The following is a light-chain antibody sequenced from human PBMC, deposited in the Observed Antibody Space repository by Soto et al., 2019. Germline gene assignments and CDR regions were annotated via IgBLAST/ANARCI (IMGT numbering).Light chain of an antibody. Sequence: QSALTQPPSVSGSPGQTIAISCTGTSSNVGAYDFFSWYQQHRDKAPKLMIYEVSNRPSGVSDRFSGSKSVNTATLTISGLQAEDEADYYCSSYTTSSTRVFGTGTKVTVL. CDR1: SSNVGAYDF. CDR3: SSYTTSSTRV. CDR2: EVS. V-gene: IGLV2-14*03. J-gene: IGLJ1*01.